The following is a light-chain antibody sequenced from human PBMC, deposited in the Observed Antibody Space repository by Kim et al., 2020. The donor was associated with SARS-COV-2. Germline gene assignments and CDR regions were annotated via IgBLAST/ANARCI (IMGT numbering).Light chain of an antibody. CDR3: NSRDNSGDHVV. CDR2: GKN. J-gene: IGLJ2*01. CDR1: SLRTYY. Sequence: SSELTQDPAVSVALGQTVRITCQGDSLRTYYATWYQQRPGQAPRVVIYGKNNRPSGIPDRFSGSSSGNTASLTVTGAQAVDEADYYCNSRDNSGDHVVF. V-gene: IGLV3-19*01.